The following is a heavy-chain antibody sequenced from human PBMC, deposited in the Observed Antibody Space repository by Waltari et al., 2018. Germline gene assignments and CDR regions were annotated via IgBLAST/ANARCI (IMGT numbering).Heavy chain of an antibody. V-gene: IGHV4-59*11. Sequence: QVQLQESGPGLVKPSETLSLTCTVSGGSISSHYWSWIRQPPGKGLEWIGHIYYSGSTNYNPSLKRRVTISVDTSKNQFALKLSSVTAADTAVDYCAGGPRTWGGYYYYWGQGTLVTVSS. J-gene: IGHJ4*02. D-gene: IGHD3-3*01. CDR3: AGGPRTWGGYYYY. CDR1: GGSISSHY. CDR2: IYYSGST.